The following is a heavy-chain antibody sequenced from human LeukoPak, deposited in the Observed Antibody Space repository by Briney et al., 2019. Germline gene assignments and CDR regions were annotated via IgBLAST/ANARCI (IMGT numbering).Heavy chain of an antibody. CDR2: INSDGSST. D-gene: IGHD2-2*01. Sequence: GGSLRLSCAASGFTFSRHWMHWVRQAPGKGLVWVSRINSDGSSTSYADSVKGRFTISRDNAKNTLYLQMNSLRAEDTAVYYCAKAFTGYCSSTSCHEYFQHWGQGTLVTVSS. J-gene: IGHJ1*01. CDR3: AKAFTGYCSSTSCHEYFQH. V-gene: IGHV3-74*01. CDR1: GFTFSRHW.